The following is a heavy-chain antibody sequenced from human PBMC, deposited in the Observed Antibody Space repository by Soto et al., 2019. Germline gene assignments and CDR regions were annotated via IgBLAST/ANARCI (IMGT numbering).Heavy chain of an antibody. D-gene: IGHD6-13*01. J-gene: IGHJ4*02. CDR1: GYTFTSYD. V-gene: IGHV1-8*01. Sequence: QVQLVQSGAEVKKPGASVKVSCKASGYTFTSYDINWVRQATGQGLEWMGWMNPNSGNTGYAQKFQCRFTMTRNTSISTAYMELSSLRSEDTAVYYCAREHSSSWRFDYWGQGTLVTVSS. CDR2: MNPNSGNT. CDR3: AREHSSSWRFDY.